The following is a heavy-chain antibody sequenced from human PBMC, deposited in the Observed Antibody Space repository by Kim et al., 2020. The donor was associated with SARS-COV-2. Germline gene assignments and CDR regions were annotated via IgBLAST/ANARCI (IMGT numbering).Heavy chain of an antibody. J-gene: IGHJ4*02. Sequence: GGSLRLSCEASGFTFSSYTIHWVRQAPGKGLEWVTIVSYDGSNKYTADSVKGRFTISRDNSKNTVYLQMNSLRVEDTAVYYCSRDFHNSASNDASYGRLPYLWRQGTRVTVSA. V-gene: IGHV3-30*04. CDR2: VSYDGSNK. D-gene: IGHD1-1*01. CDR1: GFTFSSYT. CDR3: SRDFHNSASNDASYGRLPYL.